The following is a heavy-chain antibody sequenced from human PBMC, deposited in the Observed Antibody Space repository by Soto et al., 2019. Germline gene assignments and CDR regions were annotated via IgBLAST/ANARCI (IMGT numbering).Heavy chain of an antibody. CDR3: ARDAVQHTYYYYYGMDV. CDR1: GDSVSSNSAA. D-gene: IGHD6-13*01. CDR2: TYYRSKWYN. Sequence: SQTLSLTCAISGDSVSSNSAAWNWIRQSPSRGLEWLGRTYYRSKWYNDYAVSVKSRITINPDTSKNQFSLQLNSVTPEDTAVYYCARDAVQHTYYYYYGMDVWGQGTTVTVSS. J-gene: IGHJ6*02. V-gene: IGHV6-1*01.